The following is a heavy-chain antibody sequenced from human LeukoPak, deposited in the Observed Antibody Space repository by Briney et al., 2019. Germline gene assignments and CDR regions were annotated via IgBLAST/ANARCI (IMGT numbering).Heavy chain of an antibody. D-gene: IGHD2-2*01. CDR2: IYHSGST. CDR3: ASVVPAGGNWFDP. Sequence: PGGSLRLSCAASGFTFSNYWMHWVRQPPGKGLEWIGEIYHSGSTNYNPSLKSRVTISVDKSKNQFSLKLSSVTAADTAVYYCASVVPAGGNWFDPWGQGTLVTVSS. CDR1: GFTFSNYW. V-gene: IGHV4-4*02. J-gene: IGHJ5*02.